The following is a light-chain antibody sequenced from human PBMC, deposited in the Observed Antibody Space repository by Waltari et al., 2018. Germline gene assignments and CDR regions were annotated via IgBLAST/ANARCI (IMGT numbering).Light chain of an antibody. J-gene: IGLJ2*01. CDR3: CSFASRIGV. V-gene: IGLV2-23*02. CDR1: SSDVGSYNF. CDR2: EVT. Sequence: QSALTPPASVSGSPGQSITISCTGTSSDVGSYNFVSWYQQHPGKAPKLIISEVTKRPSGVSNRFSGPKSGNTASLTISGLQADDEADYYCCSFASRIGVFGGGTKVTVL.